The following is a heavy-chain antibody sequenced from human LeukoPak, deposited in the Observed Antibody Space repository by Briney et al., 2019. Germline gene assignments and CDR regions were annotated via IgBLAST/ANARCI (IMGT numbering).Heavy chain of an antibody. J-gene: IGHJ4*02. V-gene: IGHV4-39*07. CDR2: IYYSGSS. CDR1: GDSISSGNYY. D-gene: IGHD1-7*01. Sequence: SETLSLTCTVSGDSISSGNYYWGWIRQPPGKGLEWIGSIYYSGSSYYNPSLKSRVTISVDTSKNQFSLKLSSVTAADTAVYYCTTTEGIGTRLNKNWGQGTLVTVSS. CDR3: TTTEGIGTRLNKN.